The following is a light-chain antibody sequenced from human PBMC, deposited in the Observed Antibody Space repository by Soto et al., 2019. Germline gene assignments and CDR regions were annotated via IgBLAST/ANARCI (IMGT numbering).Light chain of an antibody. Sequence: DIQLTQSPSFLSASVGDRVTITCRASQGIGSYLAWYQQKPGKAPKLLIYAASTLQSGVPSRFSGSGSGTEFTRTISSLQPEDFASYYCQQVNAYPWTFGQGTKVEIE. CDR1: QGIGSY. V-gene: IGKV1-9*01. J-gene: IGKJ1*01. CDR2: AAS. CDR3: QQVNAYPWT.